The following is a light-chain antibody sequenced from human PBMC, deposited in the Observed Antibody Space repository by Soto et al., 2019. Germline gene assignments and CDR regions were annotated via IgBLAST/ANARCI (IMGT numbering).Light chain of an antibody. CDR3: QQYNAWPRT. J-gene: IGKJ1*01. CDR2: GAS. Sequence: EIVMTQSPATLSVSPGERATLSCRASQSVSSNLAWYQQKPGQAPRLLIYGASTRATGIPARFSGSGSGTEFTLTISSLQSEDFAVYYGQQYNAWPRTFGQGTKVDIK. V-gene: IGKV3-15*01. CDR1: QSVSSN.